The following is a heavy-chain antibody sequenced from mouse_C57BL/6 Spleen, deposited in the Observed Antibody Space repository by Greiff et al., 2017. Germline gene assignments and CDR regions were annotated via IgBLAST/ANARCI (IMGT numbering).Heavy chain of an antibody. D-gene: IGHD2-4*01. Sequence: QVQLQQSGAELVKPGASVKMSCKASGYTFTSYWITWVKQRPGQGLEWIGDIYPGSGSTNYNEKFKSKATLTVDTASSTASIQLSSLTSEDSAVYYWASGPGVYDYSFADWGQGTLVTVSA. CDR3: ASGPGVYDYSFAD. J-gene: IGHJ3*01. CDR1: GYTFTSYW. CDR2: IYPGSGST. V-gene: IGHV1-55*01.